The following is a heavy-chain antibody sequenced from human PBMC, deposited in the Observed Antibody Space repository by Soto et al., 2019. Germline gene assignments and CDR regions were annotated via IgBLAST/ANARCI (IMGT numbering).Heavy chain of an antibody. D-gene: IGHD3-10*01. Sequence: EVQLLESGGDLVQPGGSLRLACAASGLTFSSYAMSWFRQAPGKGLEWVSVISGSGGYTDYADSVKGRFTISRDNSKNTLYLQMNSLRAEDTALYYCAKRFRGVLLNPEVDWGQGSLVTVSS. J-gene: IGHJ4*02. CDR1: GLTFSSYA. CDR3: AKRFRGVLLNPEVD. V-gene: IGHV3-23*01. CDR2: ISGSGGYT.